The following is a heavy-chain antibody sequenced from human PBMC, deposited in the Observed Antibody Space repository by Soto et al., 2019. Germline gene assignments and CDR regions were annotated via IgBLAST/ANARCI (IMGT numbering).Heavy chain of an antibody. D-gene: IGHD2-15*01. V-gene: IGHV1-69*13. CDR3: ASLLNCSGGSCYSGYFDY. Sequence: SVKVSCKASGGTFSSYAISWVRQAPGQGLEWMGGIIPIFGTANYAQKFQGRVTITADESTSTAYMELSSLRSEDTAVYYCASLLNCSGGSCYSGYFDYWGQGTLVTVSS. J-gene: IGHJ4*02. CDR1: GGTFSSYA. CDR2: IIPIFGTA.